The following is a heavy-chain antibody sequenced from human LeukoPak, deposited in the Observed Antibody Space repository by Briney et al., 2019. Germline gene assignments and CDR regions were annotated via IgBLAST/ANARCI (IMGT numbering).Heavy chain of an antibody. J-gene: IGHJ4*02. D-gene: IGHD3-22*01. CDR1: GFTFSSYA. V-gene: IGHV3-30*04. Sequence: GGSLRLSCAASGFTFSSYAMHWVRQAPGKGLEWVAVISYDGSNKYYADSVKGRFTISRDNSKNTLYLQMNSLRAEDTAVYYCAKAIVVLINGQFWDYWGQGTLVTVSS. CDR2: ISYDGSNK. CDR3: AKAIVVLINGQFWDY.